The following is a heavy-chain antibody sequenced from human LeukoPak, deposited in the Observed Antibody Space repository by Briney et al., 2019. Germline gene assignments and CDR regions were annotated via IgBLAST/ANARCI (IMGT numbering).Heavy chain of an antibody. CDR1: GYRFTSYD. CDR3: ALIPSFQVVPADY. CDR2: INPNRGNT. J-gene: IGHJ4*02. Sequence: GASVKVSCKGSGYRFTSYDIKWVGQANGQGVEGMGFINPNRGNTAYSHYFHGRLTITSNTSISTAYMELSSLRSEDTAVYYCALIPSFQVVPADYWGQGTLVTVSS. D-gene: IGHD2-2*01. V-gene: IGHV1-8*03.